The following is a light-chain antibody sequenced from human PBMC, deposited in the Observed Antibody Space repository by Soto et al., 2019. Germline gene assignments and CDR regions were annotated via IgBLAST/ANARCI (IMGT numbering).Light chain of an antibody. CDR1: QGIGNF. J-gene: IGKJ4*01. CDR3: HRYNSVPLT. Sequence: DIEMTQSPSSLSASLGDTVTITCRASQGIGNFLAWYQQKPGDVPKLLIYAASTVQSVGPSRFSGSGSGTDFTLTISSLQPEDVATYFCHRYNSVPLTFGGGTRVEIK. CDR2: AAS. V-gene: IGKV1-27*01.